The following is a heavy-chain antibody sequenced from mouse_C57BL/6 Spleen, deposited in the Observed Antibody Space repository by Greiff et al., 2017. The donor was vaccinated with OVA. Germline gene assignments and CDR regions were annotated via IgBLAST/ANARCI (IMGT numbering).Heavy chain of an antibody. CDR2: IRNKANGYTT. V-gene: IGHV7-3*01. CDR1: GFTFTDYY. Sequence: EVKLVESGGGSVQPGGSLSLSCAASGFTFTDYYMSWVRQPPGKALEWLGFIRNKANGYTTEYSASVKGRFTISRDNSQSILYLQMNALRAEDSATYYCARSRYYFDYWGQGTTLTVSS. CDR3: ARSRYYFDY. J-gene: IGHJ2*01.